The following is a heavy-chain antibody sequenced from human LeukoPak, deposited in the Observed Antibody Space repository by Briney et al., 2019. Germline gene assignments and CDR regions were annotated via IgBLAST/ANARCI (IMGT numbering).Heavy chain of an antibody. D-gene: IGHD6-19*01. V-gene: IGHV4-34*01. CDR2: INHSGST. CDR1: GGSFSGYY. CDR3: ARAVAGTLMTIDY. J-gene: IGHJ4*02. Sequence: SETLSLTCAVYGGSFSGYYWSWLRQPPGKGLEWIGEINHSGSTNYNPSLKSRVTISVDTSKNQFSLKLSSVTAADTAVYYCARAVAGTLMTIDYWGQGTLVTVSS.